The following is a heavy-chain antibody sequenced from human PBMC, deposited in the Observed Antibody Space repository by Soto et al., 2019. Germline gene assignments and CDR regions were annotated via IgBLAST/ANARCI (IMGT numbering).Heavy chain of an antibody. CDR3: ARVRGDDFWSGYYTHYYYGMDV. J-gene: IGHJ6*02. CDR1: GGTFSSYA. Sequence: AVKVSCKASGGTFSSYAISWVRQAPGQGLEWMGGIIPIFGTANYAQKFQGRVTITADESTSTAYMELSSLRSEDTAVYYCARVRGDDFWSGYYTHYYYGMDVWGQGTTVTVSS. D-gene: IGHD3-3*01. V-gene: IGHV1-69*13. CDR2: IIPIFGTA.